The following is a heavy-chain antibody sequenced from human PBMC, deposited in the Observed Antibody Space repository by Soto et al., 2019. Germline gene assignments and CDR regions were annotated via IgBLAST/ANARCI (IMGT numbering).Heavy chain of an antibody. CDR3: AREGEMPYYYYGLDV. Sequence: GASVKVSCKASGYTFTRYGISWVRQAPGQGLEWMGWISTYNGDTNYAQKFQGRVTMTTDTSTSTVYMDLRSLRSDDTAVYYCAREGEMPYYYYGLDVWGQGTTVTVSS. CDR2: ISTYNGDT. J-gene: IGHJ6*02. V-gene: IGHV1-18*01. CDR1: GYTFTRYG. D-gene: IGHD3-16*01.